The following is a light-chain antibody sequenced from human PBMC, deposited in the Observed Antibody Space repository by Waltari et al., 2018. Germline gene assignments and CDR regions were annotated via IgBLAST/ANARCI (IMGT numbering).Light chain of an antibody. CDR1: QSVSSSY. J-gene: IGKJ5*01. CDR3: QQYGSSPF. Sequence: EIVLTHPQAPLPFSPGERATPSCRASQSVSSSYLPWYQQKPGQAPRLLIYGASSRATGIPDRFSGSGSGTDFTLTISRLEPEDFAVYYCQQYGSSPFFGQGTRLEIK. V-gene: IGKV3-20*01. CDR2: GAS.